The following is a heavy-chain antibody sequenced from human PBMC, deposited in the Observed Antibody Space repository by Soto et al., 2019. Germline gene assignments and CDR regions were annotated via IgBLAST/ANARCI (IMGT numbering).Heavy chain of an antibody. J-gene: IGHJ6*02. D-gene: IGHD3-22*01. V-gene: IGHV1-69*12. CDR3: AREGYYDSSRTQAGYGMDV. Sequence: QVQLVQSGAEVKKPGSSVKVSCKASGGTFSSYAISWVRQAPGQGLEWMGGIIPIFGTANYAQKFQGRVTITADESTSTAYMELSSLRSEDTAVYYCAREGYYDSSRTQAGYGMDVWGQGTTVTVSS. CDR2: IIPIFGTA. CDR1: GGTFSSYA.